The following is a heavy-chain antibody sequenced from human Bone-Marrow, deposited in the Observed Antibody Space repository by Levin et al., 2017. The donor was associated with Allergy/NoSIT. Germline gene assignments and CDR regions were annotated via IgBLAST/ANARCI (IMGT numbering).Heavy chain of an antibody. CDR3: AAGDFSPGRGEYGMDV. Sequence: GASVKVSCKVSGYSLTEVSMHWVRQAPGKGLEWLGGFDPEDGETVYAQKFQGRVTMTEDTSTDTAYMELRSLRSADTAVYYCAAGDFSPGRGEYGMDVWGQGTTVTVSS. CDR1: GYSLTEVS. V-gene: IGHV1-24*01. CDR2: FDPEDGET. J-gene: IGHJ6*02. D-gene: IGHD3-3*01.